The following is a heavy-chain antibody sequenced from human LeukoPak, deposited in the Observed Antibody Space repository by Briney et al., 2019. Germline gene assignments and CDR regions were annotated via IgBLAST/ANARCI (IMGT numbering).Heavy chain of an antibody. D-gene: IGHD2-15*01. CDR2: IWSDGSNY. V-gene: IGHV3-33*01. J-gene: IGHJ4*02. Sequence: PGGSLRLSCAPSGFTFSSYGMHWVRQAPGKGLEWVALIWSDGSNYFYPDSVKGRFTITRDNSKNTVYLQMNSLRAEDTAVYYCARDRGYCSGGSCYSNYFDYWGQGTLVTVSS. CDR3: ARDRGYCSGGSCYSNYFDY. CDR1: GFTFSSYG.